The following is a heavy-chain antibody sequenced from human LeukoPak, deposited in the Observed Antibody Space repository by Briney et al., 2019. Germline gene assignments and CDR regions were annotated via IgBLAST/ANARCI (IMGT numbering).Heavy chain of an antibody. V-gene: IGHV4-34*01. Sequence: SETLSLTCAVYGGSFSGYYWSWIRQPPGKGLEWIGEINHSGSTNYNPSLKSRVTISVDTSKNQFSLKLSSVTAADTAVYYCASGPVIAVAGTYYYYYMDVWGKGTTVTASS. CDR1: GGSFSGYY. CDR3: ASGPVIAVAGTYYYYYMDV. D-gene: IGHD6-19*01. J-gene: IGHJ6*03. CDR2: INHSGST.